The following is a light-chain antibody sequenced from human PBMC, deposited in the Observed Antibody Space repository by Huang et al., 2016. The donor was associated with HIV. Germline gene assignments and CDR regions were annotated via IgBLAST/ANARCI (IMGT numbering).Light chain of an antibody. CDR1: QDISND. V-gene: IGKV1-9*01. CDR2: AAS. J-gene: IGKJ3*01. Sequence: IQLTQSPSSLSASVGDRVTITCRASQDISNDLAWYQQKSGKAPNLLIFAASTLESGVPARFSGGRSGTNFALTIRGLQPEDSAGYYCQQLDSYPLTFGPGTKVHIK. CDR3: QQLDSYPLT.